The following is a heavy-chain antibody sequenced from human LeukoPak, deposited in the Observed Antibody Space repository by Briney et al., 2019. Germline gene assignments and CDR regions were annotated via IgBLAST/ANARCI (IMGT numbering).Heavy chain of an antibody. CDR3: ARGRLDLWFGELYYFDY. J-gene: IGHJ4*02. CDR1: GYTFTSYY. CDR2: MNPNSGNT. D-gene: IGHD3-10*01. Sequence: ASVKVSCKASGYTFTSYYMHWVRQAPGQGLEWMGWMNPNSGNTGYAQKFQGRVTMTRNTSISTAYMELSSLRSEDTAVYYCARGRLDLWFGELYYFDYWGQGTLVTVSS. V-gene: IGHV1-8*02.